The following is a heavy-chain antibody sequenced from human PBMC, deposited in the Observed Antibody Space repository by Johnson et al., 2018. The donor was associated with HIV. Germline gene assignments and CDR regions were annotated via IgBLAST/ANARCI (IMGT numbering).Heavy chain of an antibody. CDR3: AREWGNAFDI. V-gene: IGHV3-13*01. D-gene: IGHD3-16*01. CDR1: GFTFRSYD. CDR2: IGTAGDT. Sequence: VQLVESGGGLVQPGGSLRLSCAASGFTFRSYDMHWVRQATGKGPEWVSAIGTAGDTYYPGSVKGRFTISRDNSKNMLYLQMNSLRAEDTAVYYWAREWGNAFDIWGQGTMVTVSS. J-gene: IGHJ3*02.